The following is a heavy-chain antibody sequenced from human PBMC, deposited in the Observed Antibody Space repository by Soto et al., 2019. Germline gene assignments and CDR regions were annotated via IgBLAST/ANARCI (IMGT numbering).Heavy chain of an antibody. Sequence: GGSLRLSCAASGFTFSSDAMSWVRQAPGKVLEWVSAISGSGGSTYYADSVKGRFTISRDNSKNTLYLQMNSLRAEDTAVYYCAKNVRYSYGSPGYYGMDVWGQGTTVTVSS. CDR2: ISGSGGST. D-gene: IGHD5-18*01. CDR1: GFTFSSDA. J-gene: IGHJ6*02. V-gene: IGHV3-23*01. CDR3: AKNVRYSYGSPGYYGMDV.